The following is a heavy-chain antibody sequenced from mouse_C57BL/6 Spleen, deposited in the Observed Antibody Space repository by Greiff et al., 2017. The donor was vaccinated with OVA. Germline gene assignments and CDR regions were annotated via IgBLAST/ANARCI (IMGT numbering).Heavy chain of an antibody. D-gene: IGHD4-1*01. CDR1: GYTFTSYW. Sequence: QVQLQQPGAELVMPGASVKLSCKASGYTFTSYWMHWVKQRPGQGLEWIGEIDPSDSYTNYNQKFKGKSTLTVDKSSSTAYRQLSSLTSEDSAVYYCARGTGTRDYYAMDCWGQGTSVTV. J-gene: IGHJ4*01. CDR2: IDPSDSYT. CDR3: ARGTGTRDYYAMDC. V-gene: IGHV1-69*01.